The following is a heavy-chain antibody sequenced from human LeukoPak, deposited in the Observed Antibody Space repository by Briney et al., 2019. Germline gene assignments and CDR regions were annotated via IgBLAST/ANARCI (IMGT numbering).Heavy chain of an antibody. V-gene: IGHV4-39*07. CDR1: GGSISSTNFY. D-gene: IGHD2-15*01. J-gene: IGHJ3*02. Sequence: SEALSLTCTVSGGSISSTNFYWGWIRQPPGKGLEWIGSIYNTGSTYYNPSLKSRVTISVDTSKNQFSLKLSSVTAADTAVYYCARAPPGSDAFDIWGQGTMVTVSS. CDR3: ARAPPGSDAFDI. CDR2: IYNTGST.